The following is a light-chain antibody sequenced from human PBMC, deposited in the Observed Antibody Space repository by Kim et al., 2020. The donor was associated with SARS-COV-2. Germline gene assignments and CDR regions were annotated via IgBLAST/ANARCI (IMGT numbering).Light chain of an antibody. CDR1: QSISSY. CDR2: GAS. V-gene: IGKV1-39*01. J-gene: IGKJ2*01. CDR3: QQSRSTPPT. Sequence: SVFVGDRVTITGRSSQSISSYLNWYQQRPGKAPKLLIYGASSLQSGVPSRFSGSGSGTHFTLTINSLQPEDFATYYCQQSRSTPPTFGQGTKLEI.